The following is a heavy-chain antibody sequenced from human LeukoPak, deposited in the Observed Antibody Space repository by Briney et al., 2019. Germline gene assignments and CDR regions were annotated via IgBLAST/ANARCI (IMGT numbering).Heavy chain of an antibody. CDR3: ARRGRMAAIDKGFDP. J-gene: IGHJ5*02. V-gene: IGHV5-51*01. Sequence: GESLKISCKGSGYSFTGYWIGWVRQMPGKGLEWMGIIYPGDSDTRYSPSFQGQVTISADKSISTAYLQWSSLKASDTAMYYCARRGRMAAIDKGFDPWGQGTLVTVSS. CDR2: IYPGDSDT. D-gene: IGHD5-12*01. CDR1: GYSFTGYW.